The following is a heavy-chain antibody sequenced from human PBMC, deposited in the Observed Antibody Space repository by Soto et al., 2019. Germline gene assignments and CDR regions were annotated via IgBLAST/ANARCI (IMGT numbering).Heavy chain of an antibody. CDR1: GFTLSNSA. J-gene: IGHJ4*02. CDR2: INDSGEGA. CDR3: EKSRAVVGKVDFGY. D-gene: IGHD6-19*01. V-gene: IGHV3-23*01. Sequence: EVQLLESGGGLVQPGGSLRLSCATSGFTLSNSAMSWVRQTPEKGLEWVSAINDSGEGAYYTDSVRGRFTISRDSSKNTLYLQMNSLRVDDTAIYYCEKSRAVVGKVDFGYWGQGTLVTVSS.